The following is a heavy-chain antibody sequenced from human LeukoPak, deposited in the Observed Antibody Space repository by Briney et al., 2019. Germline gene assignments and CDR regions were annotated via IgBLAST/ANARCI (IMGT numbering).Heavy chain of an antibody. Sequence: ASVKVSCKASGYTFTNYPINWVRQAPGLGLEWMGWINPNTANPTYAQDFTGRFVFSLDTSVNTAYLQISSLKAEDTAVYYCARGAKDSSGYSPTYTFDIWGQGTMVTVSS. CDR3: ARGAKDSSGYSPTYTFDI. CDR2: INPNTANP. CDR1: GYTFTNYP. J-gene: IGHJ3*02. D-gene: IGHD3-22*01. V-gene: IGHV7-4-1*02.